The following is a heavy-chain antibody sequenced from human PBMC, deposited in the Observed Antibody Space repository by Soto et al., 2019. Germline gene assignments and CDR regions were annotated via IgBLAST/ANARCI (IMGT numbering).Heavy chain of an antibody. V-gene: IGHV3-7*01. J-gene: IGHJ4*02. D-gene: IGHD3-10*01. CDR2: IKQGGNEK. Sequence: GGSLRLSCSASGFIFSNYWMSWVRQAPGKGLEWVANIKQGGNEKYYVDSVKGRFTISRDNPKNLLYLQMSSLRADDTAVCYCALTEGSGTNYPTTFDSWGQGTLVTVSS. CDR1: GFIFSNYW. CDR3: ALTEGSGTNYPTTFDS.